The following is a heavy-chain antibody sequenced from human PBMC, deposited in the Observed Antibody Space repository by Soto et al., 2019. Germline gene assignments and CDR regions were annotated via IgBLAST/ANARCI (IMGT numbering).Heavy chain of an antibody. Sequence: SETLSLTCAVSGGSISSINWWSWVRQPPGKGLEWIGEIYHSGSTNYNPSLKSRVTISVDKSKNQFSLKLSSVTAADTAVYYCATTPKNIVVVPAAIGYAFDIWGQGTMVTVSS. CDR2: IYHSGST. J-gene: IGHJ3*02. V-gene: IGHV4-4*02. CDR1: GGSISSINW. CDR3: ATTPKNIVVVPAAIGYAFDI. D-gene: IGHD2-2*01.